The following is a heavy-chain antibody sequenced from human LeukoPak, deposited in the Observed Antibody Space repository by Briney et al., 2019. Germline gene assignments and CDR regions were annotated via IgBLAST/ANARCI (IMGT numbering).Heavy chain of an antibody. D-gene: IGHD3-3*01. J-gene: IGHJ4*02. V-gene: IGHV4-59*01. CDR1: GGTISSYY. CDR3: ARTYYDFWSGYYDGY. Sequence: PSETLSLTCTVSGGTISSYYWSWIRQPPGKGLEWIGYIYYSGSTNYNPSLKSRVTISVDTSKNQFSLKLSSVTAADTAVYYCARTYYDFWSGYYDGYWGQGTLVTVSS. CDR2: IYYSGST.